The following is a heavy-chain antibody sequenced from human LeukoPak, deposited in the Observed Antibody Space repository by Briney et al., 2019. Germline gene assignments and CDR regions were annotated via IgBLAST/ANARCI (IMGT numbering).Heavy chain of an antibody. J-gene: IGHJ6*02. Sequence: GGSPRLSCAASGFAFASYSMNWVRQAPGKGLEWVSYISYSSSLTDYADSVRGRLTISRDNAKNSLSLQLNSLRDEDTAVYFCAKVIRGGYGMDVWGQGTTVTVSS. D-gene: IGHD3-10*01. V-gene: IGHV3-48*02. CDR1: GFAFASYS. CDR2: ISYSSSLT. CDR3: AKVIRGGYGMDV.